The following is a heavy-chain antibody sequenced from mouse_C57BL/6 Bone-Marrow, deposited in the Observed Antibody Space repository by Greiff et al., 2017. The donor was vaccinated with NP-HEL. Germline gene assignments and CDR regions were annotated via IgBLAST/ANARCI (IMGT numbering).Heavy chain of an antibody. CDR1: GYTFTSYW. J-gene: IGHJ2*01. CDR3: ARRYGSSSYYFDY. V-gene: IGHV1-7*01. D-gene: IGHD1-1*01. CDR2: INPSSGYP. Sequence: QVHVKQSGAELAKPGASVKLSCKASGYTFTSYWMHWVKQRPGQGLEWIGYINPSSGYPKYNQKFKDKATLTADKSSSTAYMQLSSLTYEDSAVYYCARRYGSSSYYFDYWGQGTTLTVSS.